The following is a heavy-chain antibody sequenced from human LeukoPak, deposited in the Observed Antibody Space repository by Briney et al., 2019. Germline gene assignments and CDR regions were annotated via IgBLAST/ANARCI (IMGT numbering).Heavy chain of an antibody. D-gene: IGHD3-22*01. V-gene: IGHV3-23*01. Sequence: PGGSLRLSCAASGFIFSSYAMSWVRQAPGKGLEWVSAISGSGGSTYYADSVKGRFTISRDNAKNSLYLQMNSLRAEDTAVYYCARSYYYVSSDYYPIDYWGQGTLVTVSS. CDR3: ARSYYYVSSDYYPIDY. CDR1: GFIFSSYA. CDR2: ISGSGGST. J-gene: IGHJ4*02.